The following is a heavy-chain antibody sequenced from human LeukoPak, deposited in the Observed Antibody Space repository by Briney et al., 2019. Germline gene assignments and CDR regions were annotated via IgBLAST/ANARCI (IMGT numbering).Heavy chain of an antibody. CDR3: AKRGVVIRVILVGFHKEAYYFDS. Sequence: PGGSLRLSCAASGFTFDDYGMSWVRQAPGKGLEWVSGINRNGGSPDYADSVKGRFTISRDNPKNTLYLQMNSLRAEDTAVYFCAKRGVVIRVILVGFHKEAYYFDSWGQGALVTVSS. CDR1: GFTFDDYG. CDR2: INRNGGSP. V-gene: IGHV3-20*04. D-gene: IGHD3-22*01. J-gene: IGHJ4*02.